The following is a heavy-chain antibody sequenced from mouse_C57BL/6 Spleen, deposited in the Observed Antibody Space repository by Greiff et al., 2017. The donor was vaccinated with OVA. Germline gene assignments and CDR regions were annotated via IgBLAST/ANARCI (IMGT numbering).Heavy chain of an antibody. CDR2: IDPEDGDT. Sequence: EVKLQQSGAELVRPGASVKLSCTASGFNIKDYYMHWVKQRPEQGLEWIGRIDPEDGDTEYAPKFQGKATMTADTSSNTAYLQLSSLTSEDTAVYYCTTSYYSNYETYWGQGTLVTVSA. V-gene: IGHV14-1*01. CDR1: GFNIKDYY. D-gene: IGHD2-5*01. J-gene: IGHJ3*01. CDR3: TTSYYSNYETY.